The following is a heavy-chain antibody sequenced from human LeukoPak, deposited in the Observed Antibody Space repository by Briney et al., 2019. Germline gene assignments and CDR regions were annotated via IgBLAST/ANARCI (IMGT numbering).Heavy chain of an antibody. CDR2: INHSGST. Sequence: SETLSLTCAVYGGSFSGYYWSWIRQPPGKGLEWIGEINHSGSTNYNPSLKSRVTISVDTSKNQFSLKLSSVTAADTAVYYCARGYRTPFRYCSSTSCYADYFDYWGQGTLVTVSS. J-gene: IGHJ4*02. CDR1: GGSFSGYY. V-gene: IGHV4-34*01. CDR3: ARGYRTPFRYCSSTSCYADYFDY. D-gene: IGHD2-2*01.